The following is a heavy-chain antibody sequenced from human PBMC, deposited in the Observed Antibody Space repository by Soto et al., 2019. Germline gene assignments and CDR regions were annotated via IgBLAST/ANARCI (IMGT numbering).Heavy chain of an antibody. CDR2: INPDGGTT. D-gene: IGHD6-13*01. J-gene: IGHJ4*02. CDR3: ARDTSSWYRVDY. CDR1: GYTFTSYC. Sequence: ASVKVSCKASGYTFTSYCIHWVRQAPGQGLEWMGIINPDGGTTSYAQKFQGRITMTRDTSTSTLYMELSSLTSDDTAVYYCARDTSSWYRVDYWGQGSLVTVPQ. V-gene: IGHV1-46*01.